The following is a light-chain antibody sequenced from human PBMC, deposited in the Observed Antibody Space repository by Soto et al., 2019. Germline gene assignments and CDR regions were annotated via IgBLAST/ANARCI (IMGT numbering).Light chain of an antibody. CDR2: EDT. Sequence: QSALTQPASVSGSPGQSITISCTGTSSDVGICNHVSWYQQHPGKAPKLVIHEDTKRPSGVSDRFSGSRSGNTASLTVSGLQAEDEADYYCCLCGGMMFGGGTKLTVL. CDR1: SSDVGICNH. V-gene: IGLV2-23*01. CDR3: CLCGGMM. J-gene: IGLJ3*02.